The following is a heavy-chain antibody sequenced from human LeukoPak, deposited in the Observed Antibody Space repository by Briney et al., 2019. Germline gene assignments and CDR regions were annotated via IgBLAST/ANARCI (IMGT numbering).Heavy chain of an antibody. V-gene: IGHV1-46*01. Sequence: GASVKVSCKASGYTFTSYYMHWVRQAPGQGLEWTGIINPSGGSTSYAQKFQGRVTMTRDTSTSTVYMELSSLRSEDTAVYYCAGDEYCGGDCYHQFDYWGQGTLVTVSS. CDR3: AGDEYCGGDCYHQFDY. CDR1: GYTFTSYY. CDR2: INPSGGST. D-gene: IGHD2-21*02. J-gene: IGHJ4*02.